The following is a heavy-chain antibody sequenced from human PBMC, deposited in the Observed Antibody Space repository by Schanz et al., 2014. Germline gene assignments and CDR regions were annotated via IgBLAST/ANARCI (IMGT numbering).Heavy chain of an antibody. D-gene: IGHD3-3*01. CDR1: GASMDNYY. J-gene: IGHJ6*02. CDR3: ARVVGGAEWLLYDDYYYNLDV. V-gene: IGHV4-59*01. CDR2: VYNNGRT. Sequence: QVQLQESGPGLVRPSETLSLTCTVSGASMDNYYWSWIRQPPGKGLEWIGYVYNNGRTYYNPSLKSRVAISVDTSKNQFSLKLNSMTAADTAVYYCARVVGGAEWLLYDDYYYNLDVWGQGTTVTVSS.